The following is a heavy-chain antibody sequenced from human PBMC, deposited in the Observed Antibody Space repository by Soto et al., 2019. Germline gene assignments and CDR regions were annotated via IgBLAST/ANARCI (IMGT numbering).Heavy chain of an antibody. J-gene: IGHJ4*02. CDR1: GIIFTSHA. D-gene: IGHD2-15*01. V-gene: IGHV3-23*01. CDR3: AASAVVAAHY. Sequence: GGSLRLSCAASGIIFTSHAMTWVRQAPGKGLEWVSSISGSGDTTYYADSVKGRFTVSRDNSKSTLYLQMNSLRAEDTAVYYCAASAVVAAHYWGQGALVTVSS. CDR2: ISGSGDTT.